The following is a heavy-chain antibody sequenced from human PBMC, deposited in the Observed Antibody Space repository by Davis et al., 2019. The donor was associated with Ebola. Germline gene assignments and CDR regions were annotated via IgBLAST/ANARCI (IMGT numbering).Heavy chain of an antibody. Sequence: ASVKVSCKASGYTFTGYYMHWVRQAPGQGLEWMGWINPNSGGTNYAQKFQGRVTMTRDTSISTAYMELSRLRSDDTAVYYCARGEESDSSGWGWFDPWGQGTLVTVSS. J-gene: IGHJ5*02. D-gene: IGHD6-19*01. CDR2: INPNSGGT. CDR3: ARGEESDSSGWGWFDP. V-gene: IGHV1-2*02. CDR1: GYTFTGYY.